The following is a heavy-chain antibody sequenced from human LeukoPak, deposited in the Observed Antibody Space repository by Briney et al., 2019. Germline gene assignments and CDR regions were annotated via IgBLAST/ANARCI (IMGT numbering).Heavy chain of an antibody. J-gene: IGHJ5*02. CDR1: GFTFSDYY. CDR3: ARGLRLSRGWFDP. CDR2: MSSRGYPT. Sequence: PGGSLRLSCLASGFTFSDYYMSWVRQAPGKGLEWISYMSSRGYPTYYAESVKGRFTISRDNAKNTLYLQMHNLRTDDTAVYYCARGLRLSRGWFDPWGQGTLVTVSS. D-gene: IGHD4/OR15-4a*01. V-gene: IGHV3-11*04.